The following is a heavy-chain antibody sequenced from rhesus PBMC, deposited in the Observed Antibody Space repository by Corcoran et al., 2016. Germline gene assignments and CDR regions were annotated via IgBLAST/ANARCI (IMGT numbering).Heavy chain of an antibody. D-gene: IGHD3-34*01. Sequence: EVQLVESGGGLAKPGGSLRLSCAASGFTCSSDWMNRGRQTPGKGPEWISAINSGGGGSCLADTVKGRFTISRDNATNTVSLQLIGLGAEDPAVYYCAEGPLGGYWGQEVLVTVSS. CDR1: GFTCSSDW. J-gene: IGHJ4*01. CDR3: AEGPLGGY. CDR2: INSGGGGS. V-gene: IGHV3S42*01.